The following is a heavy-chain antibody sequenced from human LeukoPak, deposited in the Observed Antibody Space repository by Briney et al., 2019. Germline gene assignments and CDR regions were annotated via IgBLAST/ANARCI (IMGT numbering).Heavy chain of an antibody. CDR1: GFIFRNYG. CDR2: VHGRT. CDR3: AKDQPGDGYNSI. D-gene: IGHD5-24*01. Sequence: GGSLRLSCTASGFIFRNYGMSWVRQAPGRGLEWVSTVHGRTYYADSVKGRFTISRDDSRSKLYLQMDNLRAEDTAVYYCAKDQPGDGYNSIWGQGTLVIVSS. J-gene: IGHJ4*02. V-gene: IGHV3-23*01.